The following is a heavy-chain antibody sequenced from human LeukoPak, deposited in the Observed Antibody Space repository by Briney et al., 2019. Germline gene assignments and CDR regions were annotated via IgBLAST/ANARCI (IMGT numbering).Heavy chain of an antibody. CDR3: ARDANTLAAAGTSGMDV. D-gene: IGHD6-13*01. Sequence: ASVKVSCKASGYTFSGYYIHWVRQAPGQGLEWMGWINPKSGDTNYAQKFQGRVTMTRDTSINTAYMELSGLRSDDTAGCYCARDANTLAAAGTSGMDVWGQGTTVTVSS. J-gene: IGHJ6*02. CDR1: GYTFSGYY. V-gene: IGHV1-2*02. CDR2: INPKSGDT.